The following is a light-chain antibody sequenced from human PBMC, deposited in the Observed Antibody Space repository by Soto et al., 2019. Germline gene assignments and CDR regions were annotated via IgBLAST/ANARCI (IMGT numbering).Light chain of an antibody. CDR3: SSYTSSNIVV. J-gene: IGLJ3*02. CDR2: EVS. V-gene: IGLV2-14*01. CDR1: SSDVGGYNS. Sequence: QSALTQPASVSGSPGQSITISCTGTSSDVGGYNSVSWYQQHPGRAPKLMIYEVSNRPSRVSNRFSGSKSGNTASLTISGLQAEDEADYYCSSYTSSNIVVFGGGTKLTVL.